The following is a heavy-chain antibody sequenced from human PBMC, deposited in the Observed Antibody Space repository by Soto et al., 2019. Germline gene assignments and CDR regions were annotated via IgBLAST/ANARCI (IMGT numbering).Heavy chain of an antibody. CDR1: GFTFEAYS. CDR2: ISGDSGSS. Sequence: PVGSVRLSCAASGFTFEAYSLHWVRQLPGKGLEWVAGISGDSGSSGYADSVRGRFTVSRDNAKNSLFLQMSSLSPEDTALYYCTKRRSARPGFDAFDLWGQGTMVTVSS. V-gene: IGHV3-9*01. J-gene: IGHJ3*01. CDR3: TKRRSARPGFDAFDL.